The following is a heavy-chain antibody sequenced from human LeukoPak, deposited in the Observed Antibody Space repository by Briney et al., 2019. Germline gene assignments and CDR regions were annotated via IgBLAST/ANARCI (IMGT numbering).Heavy chain of an antibody. D-gene: IGHD2-2*01. V-gene: IGHV5-51*01. CDR2: IYPGDSDT. CDR3: ARAFCRSSTCGYYYCGMDV. CDR1: GYSFTSYW. Sequence: SGESLKISCQGSGYSFTSYWIGWVRQMPGKGLEWMGIIYPGDSDTRYSPSFQGQVTISADKSITTAYLRWASLRASDTAMYYCARAFCRSSTCGYYYCGMDVWGQGTTVTVAS. J-gene: IGHJ6*02.